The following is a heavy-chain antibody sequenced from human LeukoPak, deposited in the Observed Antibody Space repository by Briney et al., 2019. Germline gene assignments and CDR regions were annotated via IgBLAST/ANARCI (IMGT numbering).Heavy chain of an antibody. Sequence: EASVKVSCKASGYSFSTYTMNWVRQAPGQRLEWMGWINAGNGNTKYSQKFQGRVTITRDTSASTAYMEMRSLRSEDTAVYYCAREIDRDDYNRFFDYWGQGTLVTVS. J-gene: IGHJ4*02. CDR1: GYSFSTYT. D-gene: IGHD5-24*01. CDR2: INAGNGNT. CDR3: AREIDRDDYNRFFDY. V-gene: IGHV1-3*01.